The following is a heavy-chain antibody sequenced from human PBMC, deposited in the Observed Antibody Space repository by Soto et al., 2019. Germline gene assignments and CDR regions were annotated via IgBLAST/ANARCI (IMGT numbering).Heavy chain of an antibody. CDR3: ARDGYCSGGSCYSVPVFDY. CDR1: GFTFSSYG. Sequence: QVQLVESGGGVVQPGRSLRLSCAASGFTFSSYGMHWVRQAPGKGLEWVAVIWYDGSNKYYADSVKARFTISRDNSKNTLYLKMNSLRADDTAVYYCARDGYCSGGSCYSVPVFDYWGQGTMVTVSS. J-gene: IGHJ4*02. V-gene: IGHV3-33*01. D-gene: IGHD2-15*01. CDR2: IWYDGSNK.